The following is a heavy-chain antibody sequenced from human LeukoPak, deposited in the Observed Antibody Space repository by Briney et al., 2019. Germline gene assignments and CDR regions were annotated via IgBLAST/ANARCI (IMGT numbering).Heavy chain of an antibody. CDR3: VDSSGSYYFDY. CDR1: GGSISTYY. V-gene: IGHV4-59*08. D-gene: IGHD3-22*01. Sequence: SETLSLTCAVSGGSISTYYWSWIRQPPGKGLEWIGYIYYSGSTNYNPSLKSRVTISVDTSKNQFSLKLSSVTAADTAVYYCVDSSGSYYFDYWGQGTLVTVSS. J-gene: IGHJ4*02. CDR2: IYYSGST.